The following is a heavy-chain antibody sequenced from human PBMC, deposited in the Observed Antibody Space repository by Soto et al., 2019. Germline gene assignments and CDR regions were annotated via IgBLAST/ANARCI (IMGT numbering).Heavy chain of an antibody. Sequence: GGSLRLSCAASGFTFSNARMNWVRQAPGKGLEWVGRIKSKTDGGTTDYAAPVKGRFTISRYDSKNTLYLQMNSLKTEDTAVYYCTTDHVQLWSRDYWGQGTLVTVSS. J-gene: IGHJ4*02. CDR3: TTDHVQLWSRDY. CDR2: IKSKTDGGTT. D-gene: IGHD5-18*01. V-gene: IGHV3-15*07. CDR1: GFTFSNAR.